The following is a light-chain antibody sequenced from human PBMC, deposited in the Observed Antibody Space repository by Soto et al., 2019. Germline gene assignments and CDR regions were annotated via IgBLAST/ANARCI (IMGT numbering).Light chain of an antibody. J-gene: IGKJ2*01. CDR3: HQYYSRPYT. V-gene: IGKV4-1*01. CDR2: WSS. Sequence: DIVLTQSPDSLAVSLGERATIHCKSSQSVLYSSNNKNYLAWYQQKPGQPPKLLIYWSSTREYGVPDRFSGSGSGTYFTLTISSLQPADVAAYYCHQYYSRPYTFGQGTKLEIK. CDR1: QSVLYSSNNKNY.